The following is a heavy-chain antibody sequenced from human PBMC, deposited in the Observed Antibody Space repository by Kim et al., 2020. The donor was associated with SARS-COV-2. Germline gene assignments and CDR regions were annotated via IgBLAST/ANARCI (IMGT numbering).Heavy chain of an antibody. CDR1: GFTFSSYA. J-gene: IGHJ4*02. Sequence: GSLRLSRAASGFTFSSYAMHWVRQAPGKGLEWVAVISYDGSNKYYADSVKGRFTISRDNSKNTLYLQMNSLRAEDTAVYYCAREGGFVVVPAAMRNFDYWGQGTLVTVSS. V-gene: IGHV3-30*04. D-gene: IGHD2-2*01. CDR3: AREGGFVVVPAAMRNFDY. CDR2: ISYDGSNK.